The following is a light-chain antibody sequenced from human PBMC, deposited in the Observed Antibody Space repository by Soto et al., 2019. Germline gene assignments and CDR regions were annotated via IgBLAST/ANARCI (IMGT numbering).Light chain of an antibody. V-gene: IGLV2-23*01. J-gene: IGLJ2*01. CDR3: CSYAGSITV. Sequence: SALSQPASVSGSPGQSITISCTGTSSDVGSYNLVSWYQQHPGKAPKLMIYEGSKRPSGVSNRFSGSKSGNTASLTISGLQAEDEAHYSCCSYAGSITVFGGGTQLPAL. CDR2: EGS. CDR1: SSDVGSYNL.